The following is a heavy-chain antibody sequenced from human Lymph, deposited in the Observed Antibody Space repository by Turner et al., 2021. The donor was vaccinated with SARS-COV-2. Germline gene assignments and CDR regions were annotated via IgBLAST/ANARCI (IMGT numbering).Heavy chain of an antibody. J-gene: IGHJ5*02. V-gene: IGHV3-23*01. CDR3: ANLYSSSAAGDP. D-gene: IGHD6-6*01. CDR2: ISGSGGST. CDR1: GFTFSSYA. Sequence: EVQLLESGGGLVQPGGSLRLSCAASGFTFSSYAMSWVRQAPGKGLEWVSAISGSGGSTYYADSVKGRFTISRDNSKNTLYLQMNRLRAEDTAVYYCANLYSSSAAGDPWGQGTLVTVSS.